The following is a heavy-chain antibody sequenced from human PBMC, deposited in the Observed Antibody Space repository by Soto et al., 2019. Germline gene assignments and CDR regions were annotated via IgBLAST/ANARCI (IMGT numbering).Heavy chain of an antibody. CDR3: VRRGRSWCYCFDI. D-gene: IGHD2-8*01. CDR1: SGNLG. J-gene: IGHJ3*02. CDR2: IYYSGST. Sequence: SGNLGCRRILKKKEKGLEWIGYIYYSGSTDYNPSLKSRVTISVDTSRNHFSLKLNSVTAADTAVYYCVRRGRSWCYCFDIWG. V-gene: IGHV4-61*03.